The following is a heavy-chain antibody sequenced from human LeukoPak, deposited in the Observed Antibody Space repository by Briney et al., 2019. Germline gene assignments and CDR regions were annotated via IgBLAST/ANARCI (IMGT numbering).Heavy chain of an antibody. Sequence: GGSLRLSCAASGFTFSSYGMHWVGQAPGKGLEWVAVISYDGSNKYYADSVKGRFTISRDNSKNTLYLQMNSLRAEDTAVYYCAKDRGYYDSSGLDYWGQGTLVTVSS. D-gene: IGHD3-22*01. J-gene: IGHJ4*02. V-gene: IGHV3-30*18. CDR2: ISYDGSNK. CDR3: AKDRGYYDSSGLDY. CDR1: GFTFSSYG.